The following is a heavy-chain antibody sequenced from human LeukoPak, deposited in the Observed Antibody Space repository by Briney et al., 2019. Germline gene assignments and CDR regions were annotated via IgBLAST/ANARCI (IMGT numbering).Heavy chain of an antibody. J-gene: IGHJ4*02. D-gene: IGHD6-19*01. V-gene: IGHV3-7*01. CDR2: IKQDGSEK. CDR3: ARDRDSSGWYYFDY. Sequence: GGSLRLSCAASGFTFSSYWMSWVRQAPGKGLEWVANIKQDGSEKYYVDSVKGRFTISRDNAKNSLYLQMNSLRAEDTAVYYCARDRDSSGWYYFDYWGQGTLVTVSS. CDR1: GFTFSSYW.